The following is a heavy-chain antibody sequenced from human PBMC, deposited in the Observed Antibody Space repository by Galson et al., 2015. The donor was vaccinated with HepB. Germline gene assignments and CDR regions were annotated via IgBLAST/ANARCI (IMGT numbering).Heavy chain of an antibody. J-gene: IGHJ5*02. D-gene: IGHD3-3*01. CDR3: ARTGFGWLDP. CDR2: ISSSGSSPI. Sequence: SLRLSCAASGFTFSDYYMSWIRQAPGKGLEWVSYISSSGSSPIYYADSVKGRFTISRDNAKNSLYLQMNSLRAEDTAVYYCARTGFGWLDPWGQGTLVTVSS. V-gene: IGHV3-11*01. CDR1: GFTFSDYY.